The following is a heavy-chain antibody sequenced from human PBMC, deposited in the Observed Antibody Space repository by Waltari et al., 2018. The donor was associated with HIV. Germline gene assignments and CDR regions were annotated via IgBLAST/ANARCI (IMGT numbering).Heavy chain of an antibody. V-gene: IGHV1-2*02. J-gene: IGHJ4*02. CDR3: ARDWWQLPSGGYFFDY. D-gene: IGHD2-15*01. CDR1: RFTFTASY. Sequence: QVQLVQSGAEVKKPGASVKVSCTASRFTFTASYVHWVRQAPGQGLEWMGWINPKRGVTHFAQNFQGRINMTRDTSIKTAYLELSRLQSDDTAVYYCARDWWQLPSGGYFFDYWGQGTLVTVSS. CDR2: INPKRGVT.